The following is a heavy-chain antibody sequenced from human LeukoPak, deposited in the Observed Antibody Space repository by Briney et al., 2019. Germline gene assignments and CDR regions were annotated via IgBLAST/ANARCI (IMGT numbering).Heavy chain of an antibody. D-gene: IGHD3-3*01. J-gene: IGHJ4*02. CDR1: GFTFSSYG. CDR3: VRAPRPNFWSGYCDY. CDR2: IKQDGNEK. Sequence: PGGSLTLSCGASGFTFSSYGLSWVRQPPAKGLERVGNIKQDGNEKYYVASVKGRVTISRDNAKNSLYLQMNSLRAEDTAVYYCVRAPRPNFWSGYCDYGGQGTLVTVS. V-gene: IGHV3-7*01.